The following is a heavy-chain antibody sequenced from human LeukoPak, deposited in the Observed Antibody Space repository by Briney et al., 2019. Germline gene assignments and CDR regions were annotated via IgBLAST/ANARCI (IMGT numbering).Heavy chain of an antibody. J-gene: IGHJ2*01. CDR3: TRDHGGKVDRYFDL. CDR2: ISAYKGNT. D-gene: IGHD4-23*01. Sequence: ASVKVSCKASGYPFASYGISWVRQAPGQGLEWMGWISAYKGNTNYAQKFQGRVTMTTDTSRSTAYMELRSLRSDDTAVYYCTRDHGGKVDRYFDLWGRGTLVTVSS. CDR1: GYPFASYG. V-gene: IGHV1-18*01.